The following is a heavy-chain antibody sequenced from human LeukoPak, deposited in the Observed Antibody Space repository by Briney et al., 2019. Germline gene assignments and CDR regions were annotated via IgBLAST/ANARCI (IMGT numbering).Heavy chain of an antibody. CDR2: IYYSGST. CDR3: ARNYYDSSGLAGSYYYYGMDV. D-gene: IGHD3-22*01. J-gene: IGHJ6*02. CDR1: GGSISSYY. Sequence: PSETLSLTCTVSGGSISSYYWSWIRQPPGKGLEWIGYIYYSGSTNYNPSLKSRVTISVDTSKNQFSLKLSSVTAADTAVYYCARNYYDSSGLAGSYYYYGMDVWGQGTTVTVSS. V-gene: IGHV4-59*01.